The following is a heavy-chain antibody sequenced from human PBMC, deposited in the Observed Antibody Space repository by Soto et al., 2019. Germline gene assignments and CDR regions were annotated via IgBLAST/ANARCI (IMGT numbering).Heavy chain of an antibody. CDR3: ARVSTVTLRGYYYYGMDV. CDR2: TRNKANSYTT. D-gene: IGHD4-4*01. J-gene: IGHJ6*02. Sequence: GGSLRLSCAASGFTFSDHYMDWVRQAPGKGLEWVGRTRNKANSYTTEYAASVKGRFTISRDDSKNSLYLQMNSLKTEDTAVYYCARVSTVTLRGYYYYGMDVWGQGTTVTVSS. V-gene: IGHV3-72*01. CDR1: GFTFSDHY.